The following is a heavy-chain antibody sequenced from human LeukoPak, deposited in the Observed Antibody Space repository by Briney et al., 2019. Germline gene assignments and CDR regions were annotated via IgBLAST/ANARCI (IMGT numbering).Heavy chain of an antibody. D-gene: IGHD2-15*01. CDR3: ARGVATNPFDY. CDR1: GLTFSSYS. J-gene: IGHJ4*02. Sequence: PGGSLRLSCAVSGLTFSSYSMNWVRQAPGKGLEWVSSISGSSSYIYYADSVKGRFTISRDNAKNSLYLQMNSLRAEDTAVYYCARGVATNPFDYWGQGTLVTVSS. V-gene: IGHV3-21*01. CDR2: ISGSSSYI.